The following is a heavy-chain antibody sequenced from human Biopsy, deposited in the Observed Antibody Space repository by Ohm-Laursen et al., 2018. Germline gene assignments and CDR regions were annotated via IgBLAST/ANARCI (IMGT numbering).Heavy chain of an antibody. J-gene: IGHJ6*02. V-gene: IGHV4-34*01. CDR2: INHSGRT. Sequence: SDTLSLTCAVYGESFNGYYWSWIRQTPGKGLEWIGEINHSGRTNYNSSLKSRVTISVDTSKNQFSLKVRSVTAADTAVYCCVRGVDYYDPYHYYALDVWGQGTTVTVSS. D-gene: IGHD3-22*01. CDR1: GESFNGYY. CDR3: VRGVDYYDPYHYYALDV.